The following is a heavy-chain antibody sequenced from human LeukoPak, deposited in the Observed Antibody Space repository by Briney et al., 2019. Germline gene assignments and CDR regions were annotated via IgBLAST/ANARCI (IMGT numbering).Heavy chain of an antibody. V-gene: IGHV3-7*03. D-gene: IGHD5-18*01. CDR1: GFAFSSYW. Sequence: GGSLRLSCAASGFAFSSYWASWVRQAPGKGLEWVANINQDGSDQNYVDSVRGRFTISRDNAKNSAYLQMNSLRAGDTALYYCAKESTALGPPGSYHFDYWGQGTLVTVSS. CDR3: AKESTALGPPGSYHFDY. CDR2: INQDGSDQ. J-gene: IGHJ4*02.